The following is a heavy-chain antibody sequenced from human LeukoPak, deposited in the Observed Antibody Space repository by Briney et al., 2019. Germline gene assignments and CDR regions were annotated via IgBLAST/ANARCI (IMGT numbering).Heavy chain of an antibody. Sequence: ASVKVSCKASGYTFTSYYMHWVRQAPGQGLEWMGWINPNSGGTNYAQKFQGRVTMTRDTSISTAYMELSRLRSDDTAVYYCARDQYGYSYGYIDYWGQGTLVTVSS. D-gene: IGHD5-18*01. CDR2: INPNSGGT. CDR1: GYTFTSYY. V-gene: IGHV1-2*02. J-gene: IGHJ4*02. CDR3: ARDQYGYSYGYIDY.